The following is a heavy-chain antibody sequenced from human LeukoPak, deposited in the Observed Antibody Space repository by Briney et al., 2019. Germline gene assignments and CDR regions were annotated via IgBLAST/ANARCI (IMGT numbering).Heavy chain of an antibody. CDR1: GFTFTTYA. CDR2: ITDSGGRT. CDR3: AKSGNYYYYYMDV. J-gene: IGHJ6*03. V-gene: IGHV3-23*01. D-gene: IGHD1-14*01. Sequence: RGSLRLSCAASGFTFTTYAMNWVRQAPGKGLEWVSAITDSGGRTYYADSVKGRFTISRDNSKNTLYMQMNSLRAEDTAVYYCAKSGNYYYYYMDVWGKGTTVTVSS.